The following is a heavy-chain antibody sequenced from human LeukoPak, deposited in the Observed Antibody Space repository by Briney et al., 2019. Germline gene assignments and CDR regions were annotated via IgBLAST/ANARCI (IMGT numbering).Heavy chain of an antibody. CDR2: ISYDGSNK. CDR3: ARAPGGGIAARPFDY. Sequence: GRSLRLSCAASGFTFSSYAMHWVRQAPGKGLEWVAVISYDGSNKYYADSVKGRFTISRDNSKNTLYLQMNSLRAEDTAVYYCARAPGGGIAARPFDYWGQGTLVAVSS. V-gene: IGHV3-30*01. J-gene: IGHJ4*02. D-gene: IGHD6-6*01. CDR1: GFTFSSYA.